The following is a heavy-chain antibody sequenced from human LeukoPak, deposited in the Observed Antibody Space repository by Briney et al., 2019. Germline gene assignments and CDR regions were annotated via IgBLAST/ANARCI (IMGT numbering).Heavy chain of an antibody. CDR1: GRTFSSYA. CDR2: IIPIFGTA. Sequence: SVKVSCKASGRTFSSYAISWVRQAPGQGLEWMGGIIPIFGTANYAQKFQGRVTITTDESTRTAYMEVSSLRSEDTAVYYCARGSGGYNWFDPWGQGTLVTVSS. J-gene: IGHJ5*02. V-gene: IGHV1-69*05. CDR3: ARGSGGYNWFDP.